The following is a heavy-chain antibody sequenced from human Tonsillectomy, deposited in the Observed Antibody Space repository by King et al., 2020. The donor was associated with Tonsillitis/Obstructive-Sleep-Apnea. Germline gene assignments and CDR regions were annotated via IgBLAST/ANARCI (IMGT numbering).Heavy chain of an antibody. J-gene: IGHJ4*02. Sequence: VQLQESGPGLVKPSETLSLTYTVSGGSMSSYYWSWIRQPPGKGLEWIGYIYYSGSTNYNPSLRSRVTISVDTSKNHFSLKLSSVTAADTAVYYCARDPGGYKSYFDYWGQGTLVTVSS. CDR1: GGSMSSYY. CDR2: IYYSGST. CDR3: ARDPGGYKSYFDY. D-gene: IGHD5-24*01. V-gene: IGHV4-59*01.